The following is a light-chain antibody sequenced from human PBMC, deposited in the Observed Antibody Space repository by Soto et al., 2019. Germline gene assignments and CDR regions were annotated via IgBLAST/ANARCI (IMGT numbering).Light chain of an antibody. J-gene: IGLJ2*01. CDR2: SNN. CDR1: SSNIGSYT. Sequence: QSVLTQPPSASGAPGQRVTISCSGSSSNIGSYTVNWYQQFPGTAPKLVIYSNNQRPPGVPDRFSGSKSGTSASLVISGLQSEDEADYFCAAWDDSLNGHVVFGGGTQLTVL. CDR3: AAWDDSLNGHVV. V-gene: IGLV1-44*01.